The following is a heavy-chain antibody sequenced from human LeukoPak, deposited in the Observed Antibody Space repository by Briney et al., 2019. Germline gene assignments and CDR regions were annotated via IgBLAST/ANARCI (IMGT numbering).Heavy chain of an antibody. J-gene: IGHJ4*02. V-gene: IGHV4-39*01. CDR3: ARHLRLWLPGY. D-gene: IGHD6-19*01. CDR1: GGSISSSSYY. Sequence: TSETLSLTCTVSGGSISSSSYYWGWIRQPPGKGLEWLGSIYYGGSTYYNPSLKSRVTISVDTSKNQFSLKLSSVTAADTAVYYCARHLRLWLPGYWGQGTLVTVSS. CDR2: IYYGGST.